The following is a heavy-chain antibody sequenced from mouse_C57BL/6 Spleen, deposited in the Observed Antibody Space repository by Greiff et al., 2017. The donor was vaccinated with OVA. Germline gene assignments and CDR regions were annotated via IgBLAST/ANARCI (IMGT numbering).Heavy chain of an antibody. Sequence: QVQLKESGPELVKPGASVKISCKASGYAFSSSWMNWVKQRPGKGLEWIGRIYPGDGDTNYNGKFKGKATLTADKSSSTAYMQLSSLTSEDSAVYVGARSQAYYSNPLDYWGQGTTLTVSS. J-gene: IGHJ2*01. CDR1: GYAFSSSW. CDR3: ARSQAYYSNPLDY. D-gene: IGHD2-5*01. CDR2: IYPGDGDT. V-gene: IGHV1-82*01.